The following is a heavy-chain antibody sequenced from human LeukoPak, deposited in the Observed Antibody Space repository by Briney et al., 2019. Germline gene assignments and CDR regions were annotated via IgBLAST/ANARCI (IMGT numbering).Heavy chain of an antibody. Sequence: GGSLRLSCAASGFTFSSYEMNWVRQAPGKGLEWVSYISSSGSTIYYADPVKGRFTISRDNAKNSLYLQMNSLRAEDTAVYYCARGDSGSYYFDYWGQGTLVTVSS. CDR1: GFTFSSYE. J-gene: IGHJ4*02. D-gene: IGHD1-26*01. CDR3: ARGDSGSYYFDY. V-gene: IGHV3-48*03. CDR2: ISSSGSTI.